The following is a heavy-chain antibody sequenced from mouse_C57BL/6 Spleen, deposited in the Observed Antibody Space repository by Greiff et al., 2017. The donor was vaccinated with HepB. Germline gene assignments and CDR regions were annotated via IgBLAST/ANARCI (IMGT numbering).Heavy chain of an antibody. CDR1: GYTFTSYW. V-gene: IGHV1-53*01. CDR2: MNPSNGGP. CDR3: DVYGIQPNLDY. D-gene: IGHD2-1*01. J-gene: IGHJ2*01. Sequence: QVQLQQPGTELVKPGASVKLSCKASGYTFTSYWMHWVKQRPGQGLEWIGNMNPSNGGPNYNETFTIKSTLTVDKSSSTAYMQLSSLSSEDSAVYYWDVYGIQPNLDYWGQGTTLTGSS.